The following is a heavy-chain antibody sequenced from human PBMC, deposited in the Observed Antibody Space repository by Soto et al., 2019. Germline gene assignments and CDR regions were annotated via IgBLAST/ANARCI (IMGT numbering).Heavy chain of an antibody. CDR2: ISSSGSTI. Sequence: GGSLRLSYAASGFTFSSYEMNWVRQAPGKGLEWVSYISSSGSTIYYADSVKGRFTISRDNAKNSLYLQMNSLRAEDTAVYYCARAALRYDSSGYDAFDIWGQGTMVTVSS. CDR1: GFTFSSYE. J-gene: IGHJ3*02. D-gene: IGHD3-22*01. V-gene: IGHV3-48*03. CDR3: ARAALRYDSSGYDAFDI.